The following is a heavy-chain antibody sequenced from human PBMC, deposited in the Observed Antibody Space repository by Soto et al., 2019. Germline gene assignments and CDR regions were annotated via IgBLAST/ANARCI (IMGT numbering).Heavy chain of an antibody. Sequence: GGSLRLSCAASGFTFSSYSMNWVRQAPGKGLEWVSVIYSGGSTYYADSVKGRFTISRDNSKNTLHLQMNSLRAEDTAVYYCARDRYFDWFDPGGKGPRVTVP. CDR2: IYSGGST. CDR1: GFTFSSYS. V-gene: IGHV3-66*01. CDR3: ARDRYFDWFDP. D-gene: IGHD3-9*01. J-gene: IGHJ5*02.